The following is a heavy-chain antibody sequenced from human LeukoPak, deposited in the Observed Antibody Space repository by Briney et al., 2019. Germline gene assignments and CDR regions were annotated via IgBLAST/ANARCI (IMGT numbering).Heavy chain of an antibody. D-gene: IGHD5-12*01. CDR1: GFTFSSYN. CDR2: ITTGNSFL. J-gene: IGHJ6*03. Sequence: GGSLRLSCAASGFTFSSYNVNWVRQAPGKGLEWVSSITTGNSFLYFADSVKGRFTIPRDHANNSLYLQMNSLRADDTAVYYCARGAATRKSGFYYYYMDVWGKGTTVTVSS. CDR3: ARGAATRKSGFYYYYMDV. V-gene: IGHV3-21*01.